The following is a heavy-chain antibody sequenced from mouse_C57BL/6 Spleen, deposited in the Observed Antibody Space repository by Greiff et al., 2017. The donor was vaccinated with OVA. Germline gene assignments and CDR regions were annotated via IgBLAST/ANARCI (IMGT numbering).Heavy chain of an antibody. CDR1: GYSFTGYY. J-gene: IGHJ4*01. CDR3: ASGYYPYYAMDY. D-gene: IGHD2-3*01. Sequence: VQLKESGPELVKPGASVKISCKASGYSFTGYYMNWVKQSPEKSLEWIGEINPSTGGTTYNQKFKAKATLTVDKSSSTAYMQLKSLTSEDSAVYYCASGYYPYYAMDYWGQGTSVTVSS. CDR2: INPSTGGT. V-gene: IGHV1-42*01.